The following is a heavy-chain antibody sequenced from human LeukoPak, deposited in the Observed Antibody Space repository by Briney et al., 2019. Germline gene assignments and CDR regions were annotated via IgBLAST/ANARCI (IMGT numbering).Heavy chain of an antibody. D-gene: IGHD1-26*01. CDR1: GGSISSYY. Sequence: KPSETLSLTCTVSGGSISSYYWSWIRQPPGKGLEWIGYIYYSGSTNYNPSLKSRVTISVDTSKNQFSLKLSSVTAADTAVYYCAGTTNAWFDPWGQGTLVTVSS. CDR2: IYYSGST. CDR3: AGTTNAWFDP. V-gene: IGHV4-59*01. J-gene: IGHJ5*02.